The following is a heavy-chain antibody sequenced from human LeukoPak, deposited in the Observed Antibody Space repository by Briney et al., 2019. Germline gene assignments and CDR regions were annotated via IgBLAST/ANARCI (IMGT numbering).Heavy chain of an antibody. V-gene: IGHV3-23*01. CDR3: AKDGMTTVRGGYYFDY. CDR1: GFTFSSYA. D-gene: IGHD4-11*01. Sequence: GGSLRLSCAASGFTFSSYAMSWVRQAPGKGLEWVSAISGSGGSTYYADSVKGRFTISRDNSKNTLYLQMNSLRTEDTAVYYCAKDGMTTVRGGYYFDYWGQGTLVTVSS. J-gene: IGHJ4*02. CDR2: ISGSGGST.